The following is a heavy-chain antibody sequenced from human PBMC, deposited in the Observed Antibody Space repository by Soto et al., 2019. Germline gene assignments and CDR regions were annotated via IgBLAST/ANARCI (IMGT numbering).Heavy chain of an antibody. J-gene: IGHJ3*01. V-gene: IGHV4-31*03. CDR3: AREGVEYCSRTICYAFDV. D-gene: IGHD2-2*01. CDR2: IYDSGST. CDR1: GGSISSGGYY. Sequence: SETLSLTCTVSGGSISSGGYYWSWIRQHPGKGLEWIGYIYDSGSTYYNPSLKSRVIISLDTSKNQFSLMLSSVTAADTAVYYCAREGVEYCSRTICYAFDVWGHGTMVTVSS.